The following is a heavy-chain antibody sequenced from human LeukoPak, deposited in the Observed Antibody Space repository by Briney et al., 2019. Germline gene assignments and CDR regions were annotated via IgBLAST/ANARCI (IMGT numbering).Heavy chain of an antibody. V-gene: IGHV4-34*01. CDR2: ISHSGST. J-gene: IGHJ4*02. D-gene: IGHD5-12*01. CDR3: AAQYSGYVRLDY. Sequence: SETLSLTCAVYGGSFSGYYWSWIRQPPGKGLEWIGEISHSGSTNYNPSLKSRVTISVDTSKNQFSLKLSSVTAADTAVYYCAAQYSGYVRLDYWGQGTLVAVSS. CDR1: GGSFSGYY.